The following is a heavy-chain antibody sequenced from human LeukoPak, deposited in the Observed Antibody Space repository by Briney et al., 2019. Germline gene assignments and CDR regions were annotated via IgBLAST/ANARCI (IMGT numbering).Heavy chain of an antibody. CDR2: IGRDSAYT. CDR1: GFSFSSHG. V-gene: IGHV3-23*01. J-gene: IGHJ4*02. D-gene: IGHD4-17*01. Sequence: GGSLRLSCAASGFSFSSHGMSWVRQAPGKGLEWVSAIGRDSAYTEYADSVKGCFTISRDDSKNTLLLQMYSLRAEDTAVYYCVQDFWATTGYWGQGALVTVSS. CDR3: VQDFWATTGY.